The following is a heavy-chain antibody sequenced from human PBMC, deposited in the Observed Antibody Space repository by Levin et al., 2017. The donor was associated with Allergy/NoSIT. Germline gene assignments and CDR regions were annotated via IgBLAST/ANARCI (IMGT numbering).Heavy chain of an antibody. D-gene: IGHD5-12*01. V-gene: IGHV1-69*04. J-gene: IGHJ5*02. CDR2: IIPILGIA. Sequence: KISCKASGGTFSSYTISWVRQAPGQGLEWMGRIIPILGIANYAQKFQGRVTITADKSTSTAYMELSSLRSEDTAVYYCARDPPASGYDWRYNWFDPWGQGTLVTVSS. CDR1: GGTFSSYT. CDR3: ARDPPASGYDWRYNWFDP.